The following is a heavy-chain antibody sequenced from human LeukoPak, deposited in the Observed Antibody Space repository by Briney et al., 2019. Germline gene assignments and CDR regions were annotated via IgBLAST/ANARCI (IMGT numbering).Heavy chain of an antibody. D-gene: IGHD3-10*01. CDR3: ARDGGYYYGSGSYSPSFDY. Sequence: SETLSLTCTVSGGSISTSTYYWGWIRQPPGKGLEWIGSIYYSGSPYYNPSLKSRGTISIDTSKNQFSLRLTSVTAADTAVYYCARDGGYYYGSGSYSPSFDYWGQGTLVTVSS. V-gene: IGHV4-39*07. J-gene: IGHJ4*02. CDR2: IYYSGSP. CDR1: GGSISTSTYY.